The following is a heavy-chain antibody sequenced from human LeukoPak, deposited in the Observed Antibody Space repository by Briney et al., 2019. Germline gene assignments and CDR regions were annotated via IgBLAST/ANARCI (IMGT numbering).Heavy chain of an antibody. V-gene: IGHV4-4*02. CDR3: AREGGFYRPLDY. CDR2: VHLDGRT. CDR1: GGSVTSTNW. J-gene: IGHJ4*02. Sequence: SETLSLTCGVSGGSVTSTNWWTWVRQPPGKGLEWIGEVHLDGRTNYNPSLKGRLTMSVDLSENHVSLKLTSVTAADTAVYYCAREGGFYRPLDYSGQGTLVTVSS. D-gene: IGHD3-3*01.